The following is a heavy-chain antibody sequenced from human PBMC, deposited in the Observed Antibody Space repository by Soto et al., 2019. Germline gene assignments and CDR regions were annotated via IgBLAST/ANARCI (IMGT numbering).Heavy chain of an antibody. Sequence: QVQLVQSGAEVKKPGASVKVSCKASGYTFTRSGISWVRQAPGQGPEWMGWISSYNGDTNYAQTFQGRGTMTTDTSTSTAYMELRSLRSDDTAVYYCAREGVAPYYYYGMDVWGQGTPVTVPS. CDR2: ISSYNGDT. V-gene: IGHV1-18*01. J-gene: IGHJ6*02. CDR1: GYTFTRSG. D-gene: IGHD5-12*01. CDR3: AREGVAPYYYYGMDV.